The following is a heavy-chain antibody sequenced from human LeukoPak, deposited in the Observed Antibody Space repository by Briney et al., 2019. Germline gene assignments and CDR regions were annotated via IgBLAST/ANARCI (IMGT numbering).Heavy chain of an antibody. CDR1: GFNFSSYS. CDR3: VKDFGGYCSGGSCYSGWSDY. D-gene: IGHD2-15*01. J-gene: IGHJ5*01. V-gene: IGHV3-21*01. CDR2: IRSSSGYI. Sequence: GGSLRLSCAASGFNFSSYSMNWVRQAPGKGLEWVSYIRSSSGYIYYADSVKSRFTISRDNAKNSLYLQMNSLRAEDTAVYYCVKDFGGYCSGGSCYSGWSDYWGQGTLVTVSS.